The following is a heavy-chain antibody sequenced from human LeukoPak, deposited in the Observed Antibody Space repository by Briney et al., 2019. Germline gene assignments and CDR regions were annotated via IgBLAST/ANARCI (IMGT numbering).Heavy chain of an antibody. CDR2: IYSGGST. Sequence: PGGSLRLSCAASGFTVSSNYMTWVRQAPGKGPEWVSVIYSGGSTYYADSVKGRFTISRDNSKNTLYLQMNSLRVEDTAVYYCVRLRGYSYGPPDYWGQGTLVTVSS. CDR1: GFTVSSNY. D-gene: IGHD5-18*01. CDR3: VRLRGYSYGPPDY. J-gene: IGHJ4*02. V-gene: IGHV3-53*01.